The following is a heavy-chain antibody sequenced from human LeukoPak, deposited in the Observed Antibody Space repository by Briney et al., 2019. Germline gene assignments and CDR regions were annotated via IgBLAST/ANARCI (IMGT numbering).Heavy chain of an antibody. CDR2: INAGNGKS. J-gene: IGHJ4*02. CDR3: ARDAARIAVFGVAYYFDY. Sequence: ASVKVSCKASGYTFTSYGISWVRQAPGQRPEWMGWINAGNGKSKFSQKFQGRVIITRDTSASTAYMELSSLRSEDTAVYFCARDAARIAVFGVAYYFDYWGQGTLVTVSS. CDR1: GYTFTSYG. D-gene: IGHD3-3*01. V-gene: IGHV1-3*01.